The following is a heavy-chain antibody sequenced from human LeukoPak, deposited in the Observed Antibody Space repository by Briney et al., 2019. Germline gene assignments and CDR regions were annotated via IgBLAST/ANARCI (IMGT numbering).Heavy chain of an antibody. CDR3: ATHPRGSGWYYGMDV. D-gene: IGHD6-19*01. CDR2: INPNSGGT. J-gene: IGHJ6*02. CDR1: GCTFSGYY. Sequence: ASVKVSCKASGCTFSGYYMHGVRQAPGQGLEWMGWINPNSGGTNYAQKFQGRVTMTRDTSISTAYMELSRLRSDDTAVYYCATHPRGSGWYYGMDVWGQGTTVTVSS. V-gene: IGHV1-2*02.